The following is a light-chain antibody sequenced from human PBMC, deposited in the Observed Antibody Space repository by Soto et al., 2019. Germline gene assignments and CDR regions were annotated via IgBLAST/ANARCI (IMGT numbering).Light chain of an antibody. Sequence: QSVLTQPASVSGSPGQSITISCTGTSSDVGGYNYVSWYQHHPGKAPKLMIYEVSDRPSGVSNRFAGSKSGNTASLTISGLHAEDEADYYCNSYTSSSTLVFGGGTQLTVL. V-gene: IGLV2-14*01. CDR1: SSDVGGYNY. CDR2: EVS. CDR3: NSYTSSSTLV. J-gene: IGLJ2*01.